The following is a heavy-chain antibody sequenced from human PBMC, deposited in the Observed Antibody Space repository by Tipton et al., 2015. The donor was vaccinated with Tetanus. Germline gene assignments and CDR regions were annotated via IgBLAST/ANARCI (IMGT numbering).Heavy chain of an antibody. Sequence: TLSLTCAVYGGSFSGYYWSWIRQPPGKGLEWIGEINHSGSTNYNPSLKSRVTISVDTSKNLFSLKLSSVTAADTAAYYCARARPFFDPWGQGTRVTVTS. V-gene: IGHV4-34*01. CDR3: ARARPFFDP. CDR2: INHSGST. D-gene: IGHD3-3*02. J-gene: IGHJ5*02. CDR1: GGSFSGYY.